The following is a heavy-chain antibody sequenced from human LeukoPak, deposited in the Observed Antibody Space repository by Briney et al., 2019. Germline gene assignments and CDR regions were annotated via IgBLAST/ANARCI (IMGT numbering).Heavy chain of an antibody. J-gene: IGHJ4*02. CDR2: ISAYNGNT. V-gene: IGHV1-18*01. Sequence: ASVKVSCKASGYTFTSYGISWVRQAPGQGLEWMGWISAYNGNTNYAQKLQGRVTMTTDTSTSTAYMELRSLRSDDTAVYYCARDPEWFTLVRGGNFDYWGQGTLVTVSS. CDR3: ARDPEWFTLVRGGNFDY. CDR1: GYTFTSYG. D-gene: IGHD3-10*01.